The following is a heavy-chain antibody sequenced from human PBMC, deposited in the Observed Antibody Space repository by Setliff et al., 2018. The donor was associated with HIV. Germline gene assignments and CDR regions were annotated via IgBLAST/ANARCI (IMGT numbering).Heavy chain of an antibody. Sequence: GESLKISCKGSGTSLTTYWIGWVRQMPGKGLEWMGIIYPVDSETRYSPSFQGQVTISADKSINTAYLQWTTLKASDSAMYYCARPRGNDYAGSGFDNWGQGTLVTVSS. CDR3: ARPRGNDYAGSGFDN. V-gene: IGHV5-51*01. D-gene: IGHD2-2*01. CDR2: IYPVDSET. CDR1: GTSLTTYW. J-gene: IGHJ4*02.